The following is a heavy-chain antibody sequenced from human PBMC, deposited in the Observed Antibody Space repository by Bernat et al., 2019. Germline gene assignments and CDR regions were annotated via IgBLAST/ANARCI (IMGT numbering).Heavy chain of an antibody. CDR3: ARDRASGAARGMWFDP. J-gene: IGHJ5*02. CDR2: IYYSGST. Sequence: QLQLQESGPGLVKPSETLSLTCTVSGGSITNSDYYWGWIRQHPGKGLEWIGYIYYSGSTYYNPSLKSRVTISVDTSKNQFSLKLSSVTAADTAVYYCARDRASGAARGMWFDPWGQGTLVTVSS. CDR1: GGSITNSDYY. D-gene: IGHD6-6*01. V-gene: IGHV4-31*03.